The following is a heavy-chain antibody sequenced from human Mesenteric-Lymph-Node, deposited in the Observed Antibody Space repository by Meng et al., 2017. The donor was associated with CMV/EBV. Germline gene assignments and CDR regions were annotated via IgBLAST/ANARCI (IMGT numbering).Heavy chain of an antibody. J-gene: IGHJ5*02. V-gene: IGHV4-30-4*02. CDR3: ARDLGLGFWSGFDP. CDR2: IYYSGST. D-gene: IGHD3-3*01. Sequence: SETLSLTCTVSGGSISSGDYYWSWIRQPPGKGLEWIGYIYYSGSTYYNPSLKSRVTISVDTSKNQFSLKLSSVTAADTAVYYCARDLGLGFWSGFDPWGQGTLVTVSS. CDR1: GGSISSGDYY.